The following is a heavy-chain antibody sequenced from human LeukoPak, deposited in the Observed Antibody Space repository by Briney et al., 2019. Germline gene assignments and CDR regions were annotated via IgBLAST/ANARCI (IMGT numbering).Heavy chain of an antibody. D-gene: IGHD3-16*02. J-gene: IGHJ3*02. CDR1: GGSISSYY. V-gene: IGHV4-59*01. CDR3: ARDSRYYDYVWGSYRPFDI. CDR2: IYYSGST. Sequence: KASETLSLTCTVSGGSISSYYWSWIRQPPGKGLEWIGYIYYSGSTNYNPSLKSRVTISVDTSKNQFSLKLSSVTAADTAVYYCARDSRYYDYVWGSYRPFDIWGQGTMVTVSS.